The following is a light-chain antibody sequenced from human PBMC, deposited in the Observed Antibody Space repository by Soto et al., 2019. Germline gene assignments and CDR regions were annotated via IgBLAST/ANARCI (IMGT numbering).Light chain of an antibody. J-gene: IGKJ5*01. Sequence: ILLTQSPSTLSLSAGKRATLSCRASQNISNYLIWYQQKPGQAPRLLIYDVSNRATGIPARFSGSGSGTEFTLTISSLQSEDFEVYFCHQYNNWPRTFGQGTRLEIK. CDR1: QNISNY. V-gene: IGKV3-15*01. CDR3: HQYNNWPRT. CDR2: DVS.